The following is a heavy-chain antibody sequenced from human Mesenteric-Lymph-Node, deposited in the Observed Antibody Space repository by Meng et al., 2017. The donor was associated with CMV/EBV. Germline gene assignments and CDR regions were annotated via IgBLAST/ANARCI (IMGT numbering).Heavy chain of an antibody. CDR1: GFTFSTYG. CDR2: IRYDGSIE. CDR3: ARENGYYDFWSCQDGIYYYYGMDV. D-gene: IGHD3-3*01. Sequence: GESLKISCAASGFTFSTYGMHWVRQAPGKGLEWVAFIRYDGSIEYYADSVKGRFTSSRDSSKNTLYLQMTSLRAEDTAVYYCARENGYYDFWSCQDGIYYYYGMDVWGQGTTVTVSS. V-gene: IGHV3-30*02. J-gene: IGHJ6*02.